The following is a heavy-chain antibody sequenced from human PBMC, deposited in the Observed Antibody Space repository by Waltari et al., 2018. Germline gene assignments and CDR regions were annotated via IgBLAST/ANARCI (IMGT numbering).Heavy chain of an antibody. CDR1: GGSISSSSYY. CDR2: IYYSGST. J-gene: IGHJ5*02. V-gene: IGHV4-39*07. Sequence: QLQLQESGPGLVKPSETLSLTCTVSGGSISSSSYYWGWIRQPPGKGLEWIGSIYYSGSTYYNPSLKSRVTISVDTSKNQFSLKLSSVTAADTAVYYCATETVAGPAGYENWFDPWGQGTLVTVSS. D-gene: IGHD6-19*01. CDR3: ATETVAGPAGYENWFDP.